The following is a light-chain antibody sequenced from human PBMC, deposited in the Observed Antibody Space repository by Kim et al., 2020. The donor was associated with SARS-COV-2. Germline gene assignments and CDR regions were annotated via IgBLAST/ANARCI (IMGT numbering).Light chain of an antibody. CDR1: QSVSSY. V-gene: IGKV3-11*01. CDR3: QQRSNWPPYT. Sequence: LSTGERDTHSCRACQSVSSYLAWYQQKPGQAPRLLIYDASNRDTGIPARFSGSGSGTDFTLTISSLEPEDFAVYYCQQRSNWPPYTFGQGTKLEI. J-gene: IGKJ2*01. CDR2: DAS.